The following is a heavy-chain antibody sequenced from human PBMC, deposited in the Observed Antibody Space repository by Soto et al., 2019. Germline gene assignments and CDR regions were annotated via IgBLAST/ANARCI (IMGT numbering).Heavy chain of an antibody. Sequence: QVQLVQSGAEVKKPGSSVKVSCKASGGTFSIYTISWVRQAPGQGLEWMGGSANSAQKFQGRLTVTADESTSTVYLELSSLTSEDTAVYYCAREAPPDIAWFDPWGQGTLVSVSS. CDR3: AREAPPDIAWFDP. J-gene: IGHJ5*02. CDR2: SA. D-gene: IGHD2-15*01. V-gene: IGHV1-69*01. CDR1: GGTFSIYT.